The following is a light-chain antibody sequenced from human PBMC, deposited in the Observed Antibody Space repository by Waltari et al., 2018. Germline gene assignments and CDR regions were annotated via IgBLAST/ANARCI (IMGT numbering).Light chain of an antibody. CDR3: QQYNSYSPYT. CDR2: QAS. V-gene: IGKV1-5*03. J-gene: IGKJ2*01. Sequence: DIQMTQPPSTLSASVGDTVTITCRANQSISSWLAWYQQKPGKAPKLLIYQASSLESGVPSRFSGSGSGTEFTLTISSLQPDDFATYYCQQYNSYSPYTFGQGTKLEIK. CDR1: QSISSW.